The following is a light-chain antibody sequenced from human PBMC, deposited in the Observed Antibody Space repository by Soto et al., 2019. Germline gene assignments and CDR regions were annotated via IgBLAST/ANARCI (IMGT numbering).Light chain of an antibody. V-gene: IGKV2-28*01. CDR1: QRGLYTNAYPY. Sequence: TAAISCTSTQRGLYTNAYPYLDWYLQMAGQSPQLLIYLASYRASGVPDRCSGSGSGSEFALGVIRVRAEVAAFLLYRYPLERPSTFGQGTPLEIK. J-gene: IGKJ5*01. CDR3: RYPLERPST. CDR2: LAS.